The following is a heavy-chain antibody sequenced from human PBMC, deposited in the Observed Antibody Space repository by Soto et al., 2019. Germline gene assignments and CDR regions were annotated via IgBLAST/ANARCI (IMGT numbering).Heavy chain of an antibody. V-gene: IGHV4-34*01. J-gene: IGHJ4*02. CDR3: ARGKVYCTNGVCSDY. Sequence: SETLSLTCAVYGGSFSGYYWSWIRQPPGKGLEWIGEINHSGSTNYNPSLKSRVTISIDTSKNQFSLKLSTVTAADTAVYYCARGKVYCTNGVCSDYWGQGTLVTVSS. CDR2: INHSGST. CDR1: GGSFSGYY. D-gene: IGHD2-8*01.